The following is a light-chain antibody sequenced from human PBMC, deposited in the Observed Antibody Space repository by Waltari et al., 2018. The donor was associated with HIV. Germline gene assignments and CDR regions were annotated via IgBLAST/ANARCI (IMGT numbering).Light chain of an antibody. J-gene: IGLJ2*01. Sequence: QPVVTQEHSLTVSPGGTVILTCASSDGVVNRGHFPYWFQPRPGQAPKTLIFDSNNRYSSTPARFTGSFLGGKAALTLTGEQPEDDADYYCLLSYDGDVVFGGGTKLTVL. V-gene: IGLV7-46*01. CDR2: DSN. CDR1: DGVVNRGHF. CDR3: LLSYDGDVV.